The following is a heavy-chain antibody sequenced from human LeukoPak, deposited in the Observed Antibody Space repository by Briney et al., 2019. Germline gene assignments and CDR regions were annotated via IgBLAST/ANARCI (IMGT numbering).Heavy chain of an antibody. J-gene: IGHJ4*02. CDR3: ARHGSGRYYPAEGRVDY. V-gene: IGHV1-46*03. D-gene: IGHD3-10*01. Sequence: ASVKVSCKAFGYGFTSYYIHWVRQAPGQGLEWMGIINPSVGGTTYARKFQGRVTMTRDTSTSTVYMELSSLRSEDTAVYYCARHGSGRYYPAEGRVDYWSQGTLVTVSS. CDR1: GYGFTSYY. CDR2: INPSVGGT.